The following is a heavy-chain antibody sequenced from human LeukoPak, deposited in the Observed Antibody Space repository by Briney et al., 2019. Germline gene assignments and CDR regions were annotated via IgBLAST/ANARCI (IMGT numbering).Heavy chain of an antibody. J-gene: IGHJ4*02. V-gene: IGHV3-66*01. D-gene: IGHD5-12*01. CDR3: ARDRGSGYDPGYFDY. CDR1: GFTVSRYY. CDR2: IYSGDNT. Sequence: GGSLRLSCAVSGFTVSRYYMSWVRQAPGKGLEWVSIIYSGDNTYYAGSVKGRFTISRDNSKNTLYLQMNSLRVEDTAVYYCARDRGSGYDPGYFDYWGQGTLVTVSS.